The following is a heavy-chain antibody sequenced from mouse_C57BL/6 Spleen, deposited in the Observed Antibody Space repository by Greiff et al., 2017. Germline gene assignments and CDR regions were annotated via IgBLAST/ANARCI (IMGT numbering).Heavy chain of an antibody. D-gene: IGHD1-1*01. CDR1: GYTFTSYW. V-gene: IGHV1-55*01. J-gene: IGHJ1*03. CDR2: IYPGSGST. CDR3: ARNGFITTVVATPHWYFDV. Sequence: QVQLQQPGAELVKPGASVKMSCKASGYTFTSYWITWVKQRPGQGLEWIGDIYPGSGSTNYTEKFKSKATLTVDTSSSTAYMQLSSLTSEDSAVYYCARNGFITTVVATPHWYFDVWGTGTTVTVSS.